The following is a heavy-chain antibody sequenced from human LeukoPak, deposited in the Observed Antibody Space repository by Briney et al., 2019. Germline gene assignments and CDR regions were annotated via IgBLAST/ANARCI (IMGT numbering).Heavy chain of an antibody. CDR2: IRSKANSYAT. CDR3: TRHGYDSSDYYATLDY. J-gene: IGHJ4*02. V-gene: IGHV3-73*01. Sequence: QPGGSLTLSCAASGFTFSGSAMHWVRQASGKGLEWVSRIRSKANSYATAYAASVKGRFTISRADSKNTAYMQMNSLKTEDTAVYYCTRHGYDSSDYYATLDYWGQGTLVTVSS. CDR1: GFTFSGSA. D-gene: IGHD3-22*01.